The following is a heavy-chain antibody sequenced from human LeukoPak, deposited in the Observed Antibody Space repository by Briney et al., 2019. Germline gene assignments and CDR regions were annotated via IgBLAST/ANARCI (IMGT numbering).Heavy chain of an antibody. J-gene: IGHJ5*02. Sequence: GASVKVSCKASGYTFTSYYIHWARQAPGQGLEWMGIINPSGGNTRYAQKFQGRVTMTSDTSTSTVYMELTSLRSEDTAVYFCARDRGRSGSYHNCFDPWGQGTLVTVSS. CDR1: GYTFTSYY. D-gene: IGHD3-10*01. CDR3: ARDRGRSGSYHNCFDP. CDR2: INPSGGNT. V-gene: IGHV1-46*01.